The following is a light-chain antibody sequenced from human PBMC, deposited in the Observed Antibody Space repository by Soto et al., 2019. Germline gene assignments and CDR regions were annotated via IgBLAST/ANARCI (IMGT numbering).Light chain of an antibody. CDR1: SGHSSYA. J-gene: IGLJ1*01. CDR3: QTWGTGIDV. CDR2: LNSDGSH. V-gene: IGLV4-69*01. Sequence: QSVLTQSPSASASLGASVKLTCTLSSGHSSYAIAWHQQQPEKGPRYLMKLNSDGSHSKGDGIPDRFSGSSSGAERYLTISSLQSEDEADYYCQTWGTGIDVFGTGTKLTVL.